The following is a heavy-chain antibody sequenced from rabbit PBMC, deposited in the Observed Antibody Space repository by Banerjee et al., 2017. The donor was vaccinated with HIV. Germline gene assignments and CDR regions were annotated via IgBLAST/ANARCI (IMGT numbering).Heavy chain of an antibody. CDR1: GFYLSSRYW. CDR2: IATGSGSI. Sequence: QEQLVESGGGLVKPEGSLTLTCTASGFYLSSRYWICWVRQAPGKGLEWIACIATGSGSINYASWAKGRFTISKTSSTTVTLQMTSLTAADTATYFCARDFASSSGYYRYGMDLWGPGTLVTVS. CDR3: ARDFASSSGYYRYGMDL. D-gene: IGHD1-1*01. J-gene: IGHJ6*01. V-gene: IGHV1S45*01.